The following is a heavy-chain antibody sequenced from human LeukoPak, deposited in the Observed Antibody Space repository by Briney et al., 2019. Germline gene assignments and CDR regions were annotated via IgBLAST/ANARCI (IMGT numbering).Heavy chain of an antibody. CDR3: AREPSYSSSWYTTCDH. CDR2: ITLSSSTT. Sequence: GGSLRLSCAASGFTFSSYSMNWVRQAQGKGLEWVSYITLSSSTTYYADSVKGRFTISRDNAKRSLYLQMNSLRAEDTAVYCAREPSYSSSWYTTCDHWGQGILVTVSS. D-gene: IGHD6-13*01. J-gene: IGHJ5*02. V-gene: IGHV3-48*01. CDR1: GFTFSSYS.